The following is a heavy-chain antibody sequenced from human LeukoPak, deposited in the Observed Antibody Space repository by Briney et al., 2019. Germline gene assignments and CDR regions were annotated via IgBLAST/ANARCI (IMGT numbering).Heavy chain of an antibody. Sequence: SETLSLTCTVSGGSISSSSYYWGWIRQPPGKGLEWIGSIYYSGSTYYNPSLKSRVTISVDTSKNQFSLKLSSVTAADTAVYYCARVVTGFPHVSPKEYYYYMDVWGKGTTVTISS. V-gene: IGHV4-39*07. CDR1: GGSISSSSYY. D-gene: IGHD2-21*02. CDR3: ARVVTGFPHVSPKEYYYYMDV. J-gene: IGHJ6*03. CDR2: IYYSGST.